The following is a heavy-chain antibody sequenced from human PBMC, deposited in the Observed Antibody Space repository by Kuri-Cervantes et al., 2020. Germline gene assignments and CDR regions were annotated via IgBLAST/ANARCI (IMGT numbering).Heavy chain of an antibody. CDR1: GFTVSSNY. V-gene: IGHV3-53*03. J-gene: IGHJ6*02. Sequence: GGSLRLSCAASGFTVSSNYMSWVRQAPGKGLEWVSVIYSGGSTYYADSVKGRFTISRDNAKNSLYLQMNSLRAEDTALYYCAKDRDILTGYTADGMDVWGQGTTVTVSS. CDR2: IYSGGST. CDR3: AKDRDILTGYTADGMDV. D-gene: IGHD3-9*01.